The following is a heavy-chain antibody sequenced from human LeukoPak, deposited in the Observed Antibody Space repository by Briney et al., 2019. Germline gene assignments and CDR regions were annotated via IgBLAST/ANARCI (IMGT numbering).Heavy chain of an antibody. J-gene: IGHJ4*02. Sequence: SETLSLTCTVSGGSISSYYWSLIRQPPGKGLEWIGYIYYSGSTNYNPSLKSRVTISVDTSKNQFSLKLSSVTAADTAVYYCASLQLWGPFDYWGQGTLVTVSS. V-gene: IGHV4-59*01. D-gene: IGHD5-18*01. CDR3: ASLQLWGPFDY. CDR2: IYYSGST. CDR1: GGSISSYY.